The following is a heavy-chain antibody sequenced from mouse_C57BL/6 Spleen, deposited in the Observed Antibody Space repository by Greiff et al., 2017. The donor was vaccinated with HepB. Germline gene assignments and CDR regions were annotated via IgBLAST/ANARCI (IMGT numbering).Heavy chain of an antibody. CDR2: SRNKANDYTT. V-gene: IGHV7-1*01. Sequence: EVQRVESGGGLVQSGRSLRLSCATSGFTFSDFYMEWVRQAPGKGLEWIAASRNKANDYTTEYSASVKGRFIVSRDTSQSILYLQMNALRAEDTASYYCARDGGDWYFDVWGTGTTVTVSS. CDR1: GFTFSDFY. J-gene: IGHJ1*03. CDR3: ARDGGDWYFDV.